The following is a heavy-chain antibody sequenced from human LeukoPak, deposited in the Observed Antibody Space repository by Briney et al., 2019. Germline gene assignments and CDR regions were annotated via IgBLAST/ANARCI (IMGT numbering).Heavy chain of an antibody. D-gene: IGHD3-3*01. CDR1: GFTFSSYG. CDR2: ISYDGSNK. V-gene: IGHV3-30*18. J-gene: IGHJ6*02. Sequence: GGSLRLSCAASGFTFSSYGMHWVRQAPGKGLEWVAVISYDGSNKYYADSVKGRFTISRDNSKNTLYLQMNSLRAEDTAVYYCAKDLGDFGYYGMDVWGQGTTVTVSS. CDR3: AKDLGDFGYYGMDV.